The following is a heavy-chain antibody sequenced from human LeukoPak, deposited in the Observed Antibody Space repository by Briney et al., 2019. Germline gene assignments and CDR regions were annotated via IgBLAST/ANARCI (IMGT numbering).Heavy chain of an antibody. CDR2: INPSGGST. J-gene: IGHJ3*01. D-gene: IGHD5/OR15-5a*01. Sequence: GASVKVSCKASGYTFTSYYMHWVRQAPGQGLEWMGIINPSGGSTSYAQKFQGRVTMTTDTSTTTANMELRSLTSDDTAVYYCARDIVSAMAVYDAFDVWGQGTMVTVSS. V-gene: IGHV1-46*01. CDR1: GYTFTSYY. CDR3: ARDIVSAMAVYDAFDV.